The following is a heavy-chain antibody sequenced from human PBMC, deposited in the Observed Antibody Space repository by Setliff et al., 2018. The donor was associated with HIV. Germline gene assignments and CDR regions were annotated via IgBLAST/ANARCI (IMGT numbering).Heavy chain of an antibody. CDR1: GGSISSSSYY. CDR3: ARFPHSGSFNWFDP. Sequence: PSETLSLTCTVSGGSISSSSYYWDWIRQPPGKGLEWIGSIFYSGSTYYNPSLKSRVTISVDTSKNQFSLKLSSVTAADTAVYYCARFPHSGSFNWFDPWGQGTLVTVSS. D-gene: IGHD3-10*01. J-gene: IGHJ5*02. V-gene: IGHV4-39*01. CDR2: IFYSGST.